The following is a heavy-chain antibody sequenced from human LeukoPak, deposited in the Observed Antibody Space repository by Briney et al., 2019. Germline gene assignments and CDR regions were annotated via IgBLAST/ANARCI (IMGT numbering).Heavy chain of an antibody. CDR2: ISSSSGTI. CDR1: GFTFSIYS. D-gene: IGHD6-13*01. J-gene: IGHJ4*02. Sequence: GGSLRLSCAASGFTFSIYSMNWVRQAPGKGLEWVSYISSSSGTIYYADSVKGRFTISRDNAKNSLYLQMNSLRDEDTAVYYCARSSSSWDYFDYWGQGTLATVSS. CDR3: ARSSSSWDYFDY. V-gene: IGHV3-48*02.